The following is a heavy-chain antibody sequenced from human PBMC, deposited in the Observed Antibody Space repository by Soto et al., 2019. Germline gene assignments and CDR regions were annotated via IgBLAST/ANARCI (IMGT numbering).Heavy chain of an antibody. CDR3: ARLAYDRGWFDP. J-gene: IGHJ5*02. D-gene: IGHD3-10*02. V-gene: IGHV4-30-4*01. CDR2: IYRSGTT. CDR1: GGSIRSEDFC. Sequence: NLPLTRTVSGGSIRSEDFCWSWILQPPGKGLEWIGHIYRSGTTYYNPALESRVTIFLDTSKNQFSLKLSSVTAADTAVFYCARLAYDRGWFDPWGQGTLVTVSS.